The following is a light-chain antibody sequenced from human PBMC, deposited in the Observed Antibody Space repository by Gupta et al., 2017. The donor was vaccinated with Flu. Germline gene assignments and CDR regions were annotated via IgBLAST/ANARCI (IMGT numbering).Light chain of an antibody. Sequence: GDRVTITCRASQSISRWLAWHQQKPGKAPKFLIYMASSLEPGVPSRFSGSESGTEFTLTISSLQPDDFASYYCQQYNSYPWTFGQGTKVEI. V-gene: IGKV1-5*03. CDR3: QQYNSYPWT. CDR1: QSISRW. J-gene: IGKJ1*01. CDR2: MAS.